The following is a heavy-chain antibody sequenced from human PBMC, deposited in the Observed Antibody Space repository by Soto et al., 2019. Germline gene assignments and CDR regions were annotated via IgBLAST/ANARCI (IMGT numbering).Heavy chain of an antibody. CDR1: GFTFSGYS. V-gene: IGHV3-21*01. D-gene: IGHD3-3*01. J-gene: IGHJ6*02. CDR3: ARALSTQGGYDCWSGYYPWYYGMDV. CDR2: ISCSSSYI. Sequence: PVGSLRLSCAASGFTFSGYSMNWVRQAPGKGLEWVSSISCSSSYIYYADSVKGRFTISRDNAKNSLYLQMNSLRAEDTAVYYCARALSTQGGYDCWSGYYPWYYGMDVWGQGTTVTVSS.